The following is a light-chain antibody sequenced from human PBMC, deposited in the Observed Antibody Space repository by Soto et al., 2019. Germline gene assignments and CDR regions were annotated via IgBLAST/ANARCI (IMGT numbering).Light chain of an antibody. CDR2: DAS. CDR3: HQYADSPQT. Sequence: EFVLTQSPGTLSLSPGERATLSCRASQTVRNNYLAWYQQKPGQAPRLLIYDASTGATGIPARFRGSGSGTDFTLTISSLEPEDSAVYFCHQYADSPQTFGQGTKVDIK. V-gene: IGKV3-20*01. CDR1: QTVRNNY. J-gene: IGKJ2*01.